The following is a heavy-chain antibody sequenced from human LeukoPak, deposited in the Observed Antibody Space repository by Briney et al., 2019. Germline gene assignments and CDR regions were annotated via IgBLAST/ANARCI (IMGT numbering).Heavy chain of an antibody. Sequence: GGSLRLSCEASGFTFSSYWMHWVRQAPGKGLVWVSHINSDGSSTSYADSVKGRFTISRDSANNTLSLQMNSLRAEDTAVYFCAREASSGTAMVDYWGQGTLVSVSS. CDR1: GFTFSSYW. CDR2: INSDGSST. CDR3: AREASSGTAMVDY. J-gene: IGHJ4*02. V-gene: IGHV3-74*01. D-gene: IGHD5-18*01.